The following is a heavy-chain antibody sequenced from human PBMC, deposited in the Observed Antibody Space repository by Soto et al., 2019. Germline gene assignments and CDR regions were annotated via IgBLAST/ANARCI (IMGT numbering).Heavy chain of an antibody. D-gene: IGHD2-2*02. CDR3: AREHPNCSRTSCYRGYYYYYMDV. J-gene: IGHJ6*03. V-gene: IGHV3-33*01. CDR2: IWYDGSNK. CDR1: GFTFSSYG. Sequence: PGGSLRLSCAASGFTFSSYGMHWVRQAPGKGLEWVAVIWYDGSNKYYADSVKGRFTISRDNSKNTLYLQMNSLRAEDTAVYYCAREHPNCSRTSCYRGYYYYYMDVWGKGTTVTVSS.